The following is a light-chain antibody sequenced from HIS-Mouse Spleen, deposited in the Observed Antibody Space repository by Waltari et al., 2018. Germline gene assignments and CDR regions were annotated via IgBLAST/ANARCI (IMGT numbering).Light chain of an antibody. CDR3: AAWDDSLNGPV. CDR1: SSNIGSNT. CDR2: SNN. J-gene: IGLJ3*02. V-gene: IGLV1-44*01. Sequence: QSVLTQPPSASGTPGQRVTISCSGSSSNIGSNTVNWYQQLPGTAPKLLIYSNNQRPSGVTDRVSGSKSGTSASLAISGLQSEDEADYYCAAWDDSLNGPVFGGGTKLTVL.